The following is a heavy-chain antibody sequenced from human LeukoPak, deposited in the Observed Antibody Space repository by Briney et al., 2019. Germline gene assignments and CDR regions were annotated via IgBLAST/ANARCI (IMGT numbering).Heavy chain of an antibody. CDR1: GYSISTNYY. D-gene: IGHD3-22*01. Sequence: SETLSLTCSVSGYSISTNYYWGWIRQPPGKGLEWIGSIYHSGSAYYNPSLKSRVTISVDTSKNQFSLKLSSVTAADTAVYYCARRGPMIVFSGGFDPWGQGTLVTVSS. V-gene: IGHV4-38-2*02. J-gene: IGHJ5*02. CDR3: ARRGPMIVFSGGFDP. CDR2: IYHSGSA.